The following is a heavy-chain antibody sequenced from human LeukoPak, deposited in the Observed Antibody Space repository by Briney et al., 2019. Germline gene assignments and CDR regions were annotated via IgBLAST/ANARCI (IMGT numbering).Heavy chain of an antibody. CDR3: ARMTTGKFDY. CDR1: GHSFTNFA. CDR2: INAANGNT. Sequence: ASVKVSRKASGHSFTNFAMHWVRQAPGQRLEWMGWINAANGNTRYSQKFQGRVTITRDTSASTAYMELSSLRSEDTAVYYCARMTTGKFDYWGQGTLVTVSS. D-gene: IGHD3-10*01. V-gene: IGHV1-3*01. J-gene: IGHJ4*02.